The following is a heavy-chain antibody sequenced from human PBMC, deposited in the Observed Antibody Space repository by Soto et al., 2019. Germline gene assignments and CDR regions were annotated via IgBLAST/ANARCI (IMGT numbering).Heavy chain of an antibody. Sequence: QVQLVQSGAEVKKPGASVKVSCKASGYTFTSYDINWVRQATGQGLEWMGWMNPNSGNTGYAQKFQGRVTMTRSTSKSPAYMELSSLGSEDTAVYYCARGLGPMGVNNFDYWGQGTLVTVSS. CDR2: MNPNSGNT. V-gene: IGHV1-8*01. CDR3: ARGLGPMGVNNFDY. CDR1: GYTFTSYD. J-gene: IGHJ4*02. D-gene: IGHD2-21*01.